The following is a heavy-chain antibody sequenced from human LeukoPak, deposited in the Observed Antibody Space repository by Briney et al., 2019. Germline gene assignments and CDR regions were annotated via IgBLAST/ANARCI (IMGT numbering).Heavy chain of an antibody. CDR1: GFTFDDYA. CDR3: AKGSPRYYYYYYMDV. J-gene: IGHJ6*03. V-gene: IGHV3-9*03. CDR2: ISWNSGSI. Sequence: PGRSLRLSCAASGFTFDDYAMHWVRQAPGKGLEWASGISWNSGSIGYADSVKGRFTISRDNAKNSLYLQMNSLRAEDMALYYCAKGSPRYYYYYYMDVWGKGTTVTVSS.